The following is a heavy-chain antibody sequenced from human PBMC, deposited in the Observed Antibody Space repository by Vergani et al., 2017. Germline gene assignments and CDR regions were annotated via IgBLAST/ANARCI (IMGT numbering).Heavy chain of an antibody. CDR3: AKDLAWFGELYYYGMDV. J-gene: IGHJ6*02. D-gene: IGHD3-10*01. CDR2: ISYDGSNK. V-gene: IGHV3-30*18. CDR1: GFTFSSYG. Sequence: VQLVESGGGVVQPGRSLRLSCAASGFTFSSYGMHWVRQAPGKGLEWVAVISYDGSNKYYADSVKGRFTISRDNSKNTLYLQMNSLRAEDTAVYYCAKDLAWFGELYYYGMDVWGQGTTVTVSS.